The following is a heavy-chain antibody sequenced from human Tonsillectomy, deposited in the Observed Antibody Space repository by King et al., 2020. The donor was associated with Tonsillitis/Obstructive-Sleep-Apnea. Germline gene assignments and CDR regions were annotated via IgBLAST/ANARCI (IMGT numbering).Heavy chain of an antibody. V-gene: IGHV1-69*01. CDR1: GGTFSSYA. J-gene: IGHJ5*02. Sequence: QLVQSGAEVKKPGSSVKVSCKASGGTFSSYAISWVRQAPGQGLEWMGGIIPIFGTANYAQKFQGRVTITADESTSTAYMELSSLRSEDTAVYYCASLVDIVVVPAAIRGWFDPWGQGTLVTVSS. CDR2: IIPIFGTA. D-gene: IGHD2-2*02. CDR3: ASLVDIVVVPAAIRGWFDP.